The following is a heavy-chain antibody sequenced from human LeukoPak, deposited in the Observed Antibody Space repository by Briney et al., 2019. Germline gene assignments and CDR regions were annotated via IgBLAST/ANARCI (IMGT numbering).Heavy chain of an antibody. CDR3: AREYSSSSDY. CDR1: GFTFSSYA. CDR2: ISYDGSNK. V-gene: IGHV3-30-3*01. D-gene: IGHD6-6*01. Sequence: GSLRLSCAASGFTFSSYAMHWVRQAPGKGLEWVAVISYDGSNKYYADSVKGRFTIPRDNSKNTLYLQMNSLRAEDTAVYYCAREYSSSSDYWGQGTLVTVSS. J-gene: IGHJ4*02.